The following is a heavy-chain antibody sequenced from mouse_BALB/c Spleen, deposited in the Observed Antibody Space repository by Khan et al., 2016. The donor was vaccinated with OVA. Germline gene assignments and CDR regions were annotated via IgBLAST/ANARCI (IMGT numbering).Heavy chain of an antibody. J-gene: IGHJ4*01. CDR2: IWSDGSA. CDR1: GFSLTNYG. V-gene: IGHV2-6-1*01. D-gene: IGHD1-1*01. Sequence: QVQLKESGPGLVAPSQSLSITCTISGFSLTNYGVHWVRQPPGKGLEWLVVIWSDGSATYNSALKSRLSISKANSKNQVFLKMNSLQTDDTAMYYCARQPYDHYYIMDYWGQGTSVTVSS. CDR3: ARQPYDHYYIMDY.